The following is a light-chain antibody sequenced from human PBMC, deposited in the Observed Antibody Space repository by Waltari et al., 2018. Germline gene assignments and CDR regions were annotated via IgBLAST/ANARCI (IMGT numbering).Light chain of an antibody. J-gene: IGKJ4*01. CDR2: WAS. V-gene: IGKV4-1*01. CDR1: QSVLYRSSNRNY. CDR3: QQYYNAPLT. Sequence: DIVMTQSPDSLAVSLGERATINCQSSQSVLYRSSNRNYLAWYQQKSGQPPKLLIYWASTRESGVPDRFSGSGSGTDFTLTISSLQAEDVAVYYCQQYYNAPLTFGGGTKVEIK.